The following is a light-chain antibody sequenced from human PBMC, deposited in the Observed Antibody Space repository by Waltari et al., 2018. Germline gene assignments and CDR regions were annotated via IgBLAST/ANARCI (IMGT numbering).Light chain of an antibody. J-gene: IGKJ4*01. V-gene: IGKV3-11*01. CDR2: DAS. CDR1: EDVSIY. Sequence: ETVLTQSPATLPLSQGERATLSCRASEDVSIYLAWYHQKPGQAPRLLIYDASNRATGIPARFSGSGSGTDFTLTISSLEPEDFALYYCQQRRNWPPLTFGGGTKVE. CDR3: QQRRNWPPLT.